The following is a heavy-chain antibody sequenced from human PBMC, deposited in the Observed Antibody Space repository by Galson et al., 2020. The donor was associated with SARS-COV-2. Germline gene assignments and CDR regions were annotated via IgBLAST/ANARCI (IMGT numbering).Heavy chain of an antibody. CDR1: GDSVSRGTFY. Sequence: ASETLSLTCTVSGDSVSRGTFYWSWIRQPPGKGLEWIGYSYYSGSTKYNPSLKSRVTISLDTSKNQFSLKLTSVTAADTAVYYCARDLGLYYDSKGALDIWGQGTTVTVSS. J-gene: IGHJ3*02. CDR3: ARDLGLYYDSKGALDI. CDR2: SYYSGST. D-gene: IGHD3-22*01. V-gene: IGHV4-61*01.